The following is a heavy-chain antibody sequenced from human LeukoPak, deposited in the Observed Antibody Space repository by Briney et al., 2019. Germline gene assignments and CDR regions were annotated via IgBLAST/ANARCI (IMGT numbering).Heavy chain of an antibody. CDR1: GFTFSNYW. CDR3: ARGGGPEY. D-gene: IGHD3-16*01. Sequence: GGSLRLSCAVSGFTFSNYWMHWVRQAPGKGLVWVSRINGDGSTTSYADSVKGRFTISRDNAKNTLYLQMNSLRAEDTALYYCARGGGPEYWGQGTLVTVAS. CDR2: INGDGSTT. V-gene: IGHV3-74*01. J-gene: IGHJ4*02.